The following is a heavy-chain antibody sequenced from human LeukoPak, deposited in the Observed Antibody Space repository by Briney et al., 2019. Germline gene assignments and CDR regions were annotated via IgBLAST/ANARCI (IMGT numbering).Heavy chain of an antibody. J-gene: IGHJ4*02. CDR2: NSAYNGNT. D-gene: IGHD3-22*01. Sequence: ASVKVSCKASGYTFTSYGISWVRQAPGQGLEWMGWNSAYNGNTNYAQKLQGRVTMTTDTSTSTAYMELRSLRSDDTAVYYCARTPALNYYDSSGYYHDYWGQGTLVTVSS. CDR3: ARTPALNYYDSSGYYHDY. CDR1: GYTFTSYG. V-gene: IGHV1-18*01.